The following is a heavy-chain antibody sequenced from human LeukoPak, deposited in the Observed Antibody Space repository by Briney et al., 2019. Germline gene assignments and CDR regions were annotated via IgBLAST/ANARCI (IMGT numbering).Heavy chain of an antibody. V-gene: IGHV4-34*01. CDR1: VVSFSGYY. CDR3: ARSLSPYYDVTSAYWVWGY. J-gene: IGHJ4*02. CDR2: INQSGDT. Sequence: SETLSLTCGVSVVSFSGYYWSWLRQPPGKGLEWIGEINQSGDTNYNPSFETRVTMSVDASKKQFSLKLKSVTAADGAVYYCARSLSPYYDVTSAYWVWGYWGQGTLVIISS. D-gene: IGHD3-3*01.